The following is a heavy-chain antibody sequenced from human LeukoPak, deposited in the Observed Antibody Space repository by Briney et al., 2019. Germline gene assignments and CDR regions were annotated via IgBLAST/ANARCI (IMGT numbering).Heavy chain of an antibody. CDR1: GGSISSYY. Sequence: PSETLSLTCTVSGGSISSYYWSWIRQPPGKGLEWIGYIYYSGSTNYNPSLKSRVTISVDTSKNQFSLKLSSVTAADTAVYYCARHPYYYDSSDHAFDIWGQGTMVTVSS. J-gene: IGHJ3*02. CDR2: IYYSGST. V-gene: IGHV4-59*08. D-gene: IGHD3-22*01. CDR3: ARHPYYYDSSDHAFDI.